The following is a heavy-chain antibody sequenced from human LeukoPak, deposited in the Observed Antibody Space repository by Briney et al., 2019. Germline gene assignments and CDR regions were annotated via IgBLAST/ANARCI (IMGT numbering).Heavy chain of an antibody. Sequence: SVKVSCNASGVTLSSYAISWVRQAPGQGLEGMGGIIPIFGTSNYAQKLQGRVTITTHQSTSTAYMELSSMRSENTAVYSCARGGIPPVLRFLESQKRFHHYYYSYMDVWGKGTTVTVSS. CDR3: ARGGIPPVLRFLESQKRFHHYYYSYMDV. J-gene: IGHJ6*03. CDR1: GVTLSSYA. CDR2: IIPIFGTS. D-gene: IGHD3-3*01. V-gene: IGHV1-69*05.